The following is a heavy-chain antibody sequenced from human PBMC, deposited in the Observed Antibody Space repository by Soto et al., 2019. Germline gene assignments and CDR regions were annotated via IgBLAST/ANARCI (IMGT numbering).Heavy chain of an antibody. CDR2: IIPIFGTP. CDR3: ARDRDDYGSGNYYNRSDF. CDR1: GGIFSTYA. V-gene: IGHV1-69*01. J-gene: IGHJ4*02. Sequence: QVQLVQSGAEVKKPGSSVKVSCKASGGIFSTYAISWLRQAPGQGLEWMGGIIPIFGTPNYAQRFQGRVTITADEATSKAYMELSKLRSEDTAVYYCARDRDDYGSGNYYNRSDFWGQGTLVTVSS. D-gene: IGHD3-10*01.